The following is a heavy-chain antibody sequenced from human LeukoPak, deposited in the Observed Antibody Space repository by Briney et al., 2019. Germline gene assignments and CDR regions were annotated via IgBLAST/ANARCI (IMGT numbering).Heavy chain of an antibody. CDR3: ARLTATVVTPPLAFDI. J-gene: IGHJ3*02. V-gene: IGHV4-30-2*01. Sequence: SQTLSLTCAVYGGSISSGGYSWSWIRQPPGKGLEWIGYIYHSGSTYYNPSLKSRVTISVDRSKNQFSLKLSSVTAADTAVYYCARLTATVVTPPLAFDIWGQGTMVTVSS. CDR1: GGSISSGGYS. CDR2: IYHSGST. D-gene: IGHD5-18*01.